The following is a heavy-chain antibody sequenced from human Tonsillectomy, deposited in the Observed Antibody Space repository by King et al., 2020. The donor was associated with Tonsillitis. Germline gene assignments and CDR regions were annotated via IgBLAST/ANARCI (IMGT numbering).Heavy chain of an antibody. CDR3: ARISAAGWVYYGMDV. D-gene: IGHD6-13*01. Sequence: VTLKESGPVLVKPTETLTLTCTVSGFSLSSARMGVSWIRQPPGKALEWLAFIFSNDEKSSSRSLKSRLTTSKDTSKSQVVLTMTNVDPVDTATYYCARISAAGWVYYGMDVWGQGTTVTVSS. V-gene: IGHV2-26*01. CDR2: IFSNDEK. CDR1: GFSLSSARMG. J-gene: IGHJ6*02.